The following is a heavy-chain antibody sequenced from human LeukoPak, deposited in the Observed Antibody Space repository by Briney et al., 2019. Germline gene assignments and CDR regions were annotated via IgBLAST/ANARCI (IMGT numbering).Heavy chain of an antibody. CDR3: ARAYGYSYYNIGYFDY. CDR1: GGSISSGGYS. CDR2: IDWDDDK. V-gene: IGHV2-70*11. D-gene: IGHD5-24*01. Sequence: TLSLTCAVSGGSISSGGYSWSWLRQPPGKALEWLARIDWDDDKYYSTSLMTTLTISKATSKNPVVLTMTNMDPVATATYYCARAYGYSYYNIGYFDYWGQGTLVTVSS. J-gene: IGHJ4*02.